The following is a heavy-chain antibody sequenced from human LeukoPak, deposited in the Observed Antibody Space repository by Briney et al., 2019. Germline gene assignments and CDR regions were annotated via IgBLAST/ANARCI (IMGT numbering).Heavy chain of an antibody. J-gene: IGHJ5*02. Sequence: ASVKVSCKASGYTFTGYYMHWVRQAPGQGLEWMGWINPNSGGTNYAQKFQVRGTMTRDTSISTAYMELSRLRSDDTAVYYCARGQTRVEAMVRGVDWFDPWGQGTLVTVSS. D-gene: IGHD3-10*01. CDR2: INPNSGGT. CDR3: ARGQTRVEAMVRGVDWFDP. CDR1: GYTFTGYY. V-gene: IGHV1-2*02.